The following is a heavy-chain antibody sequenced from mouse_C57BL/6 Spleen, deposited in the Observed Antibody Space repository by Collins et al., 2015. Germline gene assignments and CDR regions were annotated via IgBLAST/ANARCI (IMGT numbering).Heavy chain of an antibody. CDR3: AAGLDY. Sequence: EVQLQQSGPELVKPGASMKISCKASGYSFAGYTMNWVKQSHGKNLGWIGLINPYNGGTSYNQKFKGKATLTVDKSSSTAYMEPLSLTSEDSAVYYCAAGLDYWGQGTTLTVSS. CDR1: GYSFAGYT. V-gene: IGHV1-18*01. J-gene: IGHJ2*01. CDR2: INPYNGGT.